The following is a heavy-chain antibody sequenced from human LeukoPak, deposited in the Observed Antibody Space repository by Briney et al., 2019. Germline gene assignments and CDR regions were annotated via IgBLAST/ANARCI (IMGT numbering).Heavy chain of an antibody. CDR1: GGSISSGGYY. J-gene: IGHJ4*02. CDR3: ARENNWNYRGFDY. D-gene: IGHD1-7*01. V-gene: IGHV4-31*03. Sequence: SQTLSLTCTVSGGSISSGGYYWSWIRQHPGKGLEWIGYIYHSGSTYYNPSLKSRVTISIDTSKNQFSLKLSSVTAADTAVYYCARENNWNYRGFDYWGQGTLVTVSS. CDR2: IYHSGST.